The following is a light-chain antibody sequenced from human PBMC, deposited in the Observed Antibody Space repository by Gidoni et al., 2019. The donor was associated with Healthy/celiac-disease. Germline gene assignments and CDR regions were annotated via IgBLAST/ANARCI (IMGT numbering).Light chain of an antibody. J-gene: IGKJ1*01. V-gene: IGKV4-1*01. CDR1: QSVLYNSNNTNY. CDR3: QQYYSTPPT. Sequence: DILMTQPPDSLAVSLGERATINSKSSQSVLYNSNNTNYVAWYQQKPGQPPKLLIYWATTRESGVPDRFSGSGSGTDFTLTISSLQAEDVAVYYCQQYYSTPPTFGQGTKVEIK. CDR2: WAT.